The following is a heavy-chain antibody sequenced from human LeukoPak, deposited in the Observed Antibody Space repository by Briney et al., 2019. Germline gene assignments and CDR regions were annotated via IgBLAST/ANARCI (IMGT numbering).Heavy chain of an antibody. V-gene: IGHV3-66*01. D-gene: IGHD3-9*01. CDR2: IYSGGST. CDR3: ALGLVTDY. Sequence: RGSLRLSCAASGFTVSSNFMSWVRQAPGKGLEWVSVIYSGGSTYYADSVKGRFTIPRDNTRNTLYLQMNSLRVEDTAVYYCALGLVTDYWGQGTLVTVSS. CDR1: GFTVSSNF. J-gene: IGHJ4*02.